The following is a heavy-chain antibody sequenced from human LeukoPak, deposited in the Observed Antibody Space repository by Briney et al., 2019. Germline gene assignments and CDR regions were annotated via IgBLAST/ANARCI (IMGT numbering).Heavy chain of an antibody. CDR3: ANISPYYYDSSGYMTFDY. J-gene: IGHJ4*02. CDR2: ISGSGGST. Sequence: GGSLRLSCAASGFTFSSYAMSWVGQAPGKGVEWGSAISGSGGSTYYADSVKGRFTISRDNSKNTLDLQMYSLRAEDTAVYYCANISPYYYDSSGYMTFDYWGQGTLVTVSS. V-gene: IGHV3-23*01. D-gene: IGHD3-22*01. CDR1: GFTFSSYA.